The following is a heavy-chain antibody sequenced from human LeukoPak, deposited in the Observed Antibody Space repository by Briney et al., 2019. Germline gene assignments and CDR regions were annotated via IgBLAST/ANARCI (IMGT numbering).Heavy chain of an antibody. CDR1: GYTFTGYY. D-gene: IGHD3-16*01. V-gene: IGHV1-2*04. CDR2: INPNSGGT. CDR3: AKGPYVDQAYSFGY. J-gene: IGHJ4*02. Sequence: ASVKVSCKASGYTFTGYYMHWVRQAPGQGLGWMGWINPNSGGTNYAQKFQGWVTMTRDTSISTAYMELSRLRSDDTAVYFCAKGPYVDQAYSFGYWGQGTLVTVSS.